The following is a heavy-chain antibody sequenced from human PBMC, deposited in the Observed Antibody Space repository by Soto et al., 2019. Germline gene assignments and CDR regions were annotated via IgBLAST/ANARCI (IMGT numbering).Heavy chain of an antibody. CDR2: ITTYNGNT. CDR3: ARDRRYSSDLVGYYYHMDV. J-gene: IGHJ6*02. V-gene: IGHV1-18*01. Sequence: QVQLVQSGAEVKKPGASVKVSCKASGYTFTSYGISWLRQAPGQGLEWMGWITTYNGNTNYAQKVQGRDAMTTATSTSTAYMELRSLRFDDTAMYYCARDRRYSSDLVGYYYHMDVWGQGTTVTVSS. CDR1: GYTFTSYG. D-gene: IGHD6-19*01.